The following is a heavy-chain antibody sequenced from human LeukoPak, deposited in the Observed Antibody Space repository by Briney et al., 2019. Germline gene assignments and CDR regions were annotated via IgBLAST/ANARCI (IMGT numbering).Heavy chain of an antibody. CDR3: ARGGLESSGFDY. V-gene: IGHV3-21*01. Sequence: PRGSLRLSCAASGFTFSSYSMNWVRQAPGKGLEWVSSISSSSSYIYYADSVKGRFTISRDNAKNSLYLQMNSLRAEDTAVYYCARGGLESSGFDYWGQGTLVTVSS. CDR1: GFTFSSYS. D-gene: IGHD6-19*01. CDR2: ISSSSSYI. J-gene: IGHJ4*02.